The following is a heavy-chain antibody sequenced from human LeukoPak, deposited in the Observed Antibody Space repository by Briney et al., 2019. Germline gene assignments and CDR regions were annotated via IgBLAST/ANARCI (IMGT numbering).Heavy chain of an antibody. V-gene: IGHV3-7*04. Sequence: GGSLRLSCVASGFPFSSYWMTWVRQAPGKGLEWVANIKQDGSKKSYVDSVKGRFTISRDNAKNSLYLQMNSLRAEDTAIYYCTRVGYIDEGIDYWGQGTLVTISS. CDR2: IKQDGSKK. J-gene: IGHJ4*02. D-gene: IGHD5-24*01. CDR1: GFPFSSYW. CDR3: TRVGYIDEGIDY.